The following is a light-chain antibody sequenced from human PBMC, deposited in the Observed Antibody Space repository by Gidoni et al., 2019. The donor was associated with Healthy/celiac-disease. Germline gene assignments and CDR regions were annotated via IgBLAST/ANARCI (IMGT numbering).Light chain of an antibody. CDR1: QDISNY. CDR3: EQYDNLPYT. V-gene: IGKV1-33*01. CDR2: DVS. J-gene: IGKJ2*01. Sequence: DIQLTQHPPYLSASVGDRVTITGQASQDISNYLNWYQKNPGKAPKLLIYDVSNLEKGVPSRFSGSGSGTDFTFTISSLQPEDIATYYCEQYDNLPYTFXQXTKLEIK.